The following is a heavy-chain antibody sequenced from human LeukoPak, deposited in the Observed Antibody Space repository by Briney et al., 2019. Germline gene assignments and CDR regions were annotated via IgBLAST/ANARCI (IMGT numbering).Heavy chain of an antibody. Sequence: SVKVSCKASGGTFSSYAISWVRQAPGQGLEWMGRIIPIFGTANYAQKFQGRVTITTDESTSTAYMELSSLRSEDTAVYYCARAGGNYDFWSGYYPDYWGQGTLVTVSS. CDR1: GGTFSSYA. CDR3: ARAGGNYDFWSGYYPDY. V-gene: IGHV1-69*05. D-gene: IGHD3-3*01. CDR2: IIPIFGTA. J-gene: IGHJ4*02.